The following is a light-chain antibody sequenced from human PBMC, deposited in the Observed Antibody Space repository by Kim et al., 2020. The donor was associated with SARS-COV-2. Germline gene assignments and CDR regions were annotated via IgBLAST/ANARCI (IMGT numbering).Light chain of an antibody. CDR3: ATWDDSLNGVI. CDR2: SNG. J-gene: IGLJ2*01. Sequence: QSVVTQPPSASGTPGQRVTISCSGSQSNVGSKFVYWYQQFPGKAPKILVYSNGQRPSGVPDRFSASKSGTSAFLAISGLRSEDEADYFCATWDDSLNGVIIGGGTQLTVL. V-gene: IGLV1-47*01. CDR1: QSNVGSKF.